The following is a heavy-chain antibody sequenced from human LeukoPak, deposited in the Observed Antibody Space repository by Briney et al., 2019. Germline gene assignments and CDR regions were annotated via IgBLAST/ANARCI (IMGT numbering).Heavy chain of an antibody. CDR1: GFTLSDYY. Sequence: GGALRLSCAASGFTLSDYYVSWVRQAPGKGLEWVAFISNSGFTTYYADSVKGRFTVSRDNAKDSVSLQMNSLRAEDTARYYCAREDSGGNSFDYWGQGAQVTVS. J-gene: IGHJ4*02. CDR3: AREDSGGNSFDY. V-gene: IGHV3-11*01. D-gene: IGHD4/OR15-4a*01. CDR2: ISNSGFTT.